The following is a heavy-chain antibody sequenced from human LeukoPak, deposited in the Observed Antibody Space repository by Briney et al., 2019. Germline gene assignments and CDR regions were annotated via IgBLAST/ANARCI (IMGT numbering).Heavy chain of an antibody. D-gene: IGHD2-2*02. CDR3: ARGSYCSSTSCYKDFDY. CDR2: IIPIFGTA. J-gene: IGHJ4*02. CDR1: GGTFSSYA. V-gene: IGHV1-69*13. Sequence: SVKVSCKASGGTFSSYAISWVRQAPGQGLEWMGGIIPIFGTANYAQKFQGRVTITADESTSTAYMELSSLRSEDTAVYYCARGSYCSSTSCYKDFDYWGQRTLVTVSS.